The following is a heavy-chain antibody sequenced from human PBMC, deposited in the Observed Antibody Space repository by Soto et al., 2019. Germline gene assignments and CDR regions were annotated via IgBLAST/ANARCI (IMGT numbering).Heavy chain of an antibody. CDR1: GGSISSGGYY. J-gene: IGHJ6*02. CDR3: ARDVYGDWSSYGMDV. D-gene: IGHD4-17*01. V-gene: IGHV4-31*03. Sequence: PSETLSLTCTVSGGSISSGGYYWSWIRQHPGKGLEWIGYIYYSGSTYYNPSLKSRVTISVDTSKNQFSLKLSSVTAADTAVYYCARDVYGDWSSYGMDVWGQGTTVTVSS. CDR2: IYYSGST.